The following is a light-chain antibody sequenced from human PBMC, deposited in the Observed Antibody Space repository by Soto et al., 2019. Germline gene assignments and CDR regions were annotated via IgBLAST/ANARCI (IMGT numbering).Light chain of an antibody. CDR2: GAS. CDR1: QSVSNNY. J-gene: IGKJ5*01. Sequence: EIVLTPSPGTLSLSPVERATLSCRASQSVSNNYLAWYQQKPGQAPRLLIYGASNRATGIPDRFSGSGSGTEFTLTISSLQSEDFATYFCQQANSFPLNFGQGTQREIK. CDR3: QQANSFPLN. V-gene: IGKV3-20*01.